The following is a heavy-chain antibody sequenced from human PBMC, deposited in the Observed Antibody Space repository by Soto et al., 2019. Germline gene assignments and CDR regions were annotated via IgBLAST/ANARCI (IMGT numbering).Heavy chain of an antibody. CDR1: GGTFSSYA. V-gene: IGHV1-69*13. CDR2: IIPIFGTA. Sequence: ASVKVSCKASGGTFSSYAISWVRQAPGQGLEWMGGIIPIFGTANYAQKFQGRVTITADESTSTAYMELSSLRSEDTAVYYCARDRGYCSGGSCYTIHAFDIWGQGTMVTVSS. J-gene: IGHJ3*02. CDR3: ARDRGYCSGGSCYTIHAFDI. D-gene: IGHD2-15*01.